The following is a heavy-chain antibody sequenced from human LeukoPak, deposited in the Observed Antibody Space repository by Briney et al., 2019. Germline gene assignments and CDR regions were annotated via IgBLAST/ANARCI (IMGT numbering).Heavy chain of an antibody. CDR3: TTDWGVSSWEKHDY. Sequence: GGSLRLSCAVFGFPFNNAWLNWVRQAPGKGLEWVGRIKSKTDGGTTDYAAPVKGRFTISRDDSKNTLYLQMNSLKTEDTAVYYCTTDWGVSSWEKHDYWGQGTLVTVSS. CDR2: IKSKTDGGTT. J-gene: IGHJ4*02. D-gene: IGHD6-13*01. CDR1: GFPFNNAW. V-gene: IGHV3-15*07.